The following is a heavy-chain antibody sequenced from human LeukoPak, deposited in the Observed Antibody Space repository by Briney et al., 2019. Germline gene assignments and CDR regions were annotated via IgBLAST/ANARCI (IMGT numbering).Heavy chain of an antibody. CDR3: TSQNYYDSSGPPSGV. V-gene: IGHV3-33*01. CDR1: GFTFSSYG. D-gene: IGHD3-22*01. CDR2: IWYDGSNK. J-gene: IGHJ6*02. Sequence: GGSLRLSCAASGFTFSSYGMHWVRQAPGKGLEWVAVIWYDGSNKYYADSVKGRFTISRDNSKNTLYLQMNSLRAEDTAVYYCTSQNYYDSSGPPSGVWGQGTTVTVSS.